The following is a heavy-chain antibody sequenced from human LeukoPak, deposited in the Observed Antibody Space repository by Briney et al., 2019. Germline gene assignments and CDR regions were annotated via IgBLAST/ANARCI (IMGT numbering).Heavy chain of an antibody. D-gene: IGHD6-13*01. CDR1: GFTFSSYA. Sequence: GGSLRLSCAASGFTFSSYAMHWVRQAPGKGLEWVAVISYDGSNKYYADSVKGRFTISRDNSKNTLYLQMNSLRAEDTAVYYCARVRTLYSSYYYGMDVWGQGTTVTVSS. V-gene: IGHV3-30-3*01. J-gene: IGHJ6*02. CDR3: ARVRTLYSSYYYGMDV. CDR2: ISYDGSNK.